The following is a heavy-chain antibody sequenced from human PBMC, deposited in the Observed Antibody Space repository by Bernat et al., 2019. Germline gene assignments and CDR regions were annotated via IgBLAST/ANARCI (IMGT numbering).Heavy chain of an antibody. CDR3: ARDHSGYSYGYYYYYGMDV. D-gene: IGHD5-18*01. CDR2: MNPNSGNT. CDR1: GYTFTSYD. V-gene: IGHV1-8*01. J-gene: IGHJ6*02. Sequence: QVQLVQSGAEVKKPGASVKVSRKASGYTFTSYDINWVRQATGQGLEWMGWMNPNSGNTGYAQKFQGRVTMTRNTSISTAYMELSSLRSEDTAVYYCARDHSGYSYGYYYYYGMDVWGQGTTVTVSS.